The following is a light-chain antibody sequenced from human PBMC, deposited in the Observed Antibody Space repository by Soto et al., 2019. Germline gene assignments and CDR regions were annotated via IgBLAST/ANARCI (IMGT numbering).Light chain of an antibody. CDR2: AAS. V-gene: IGKV3-20*01. CDR1: QSVGSA. J-gene: IGKJ5*01. CDR3: QQYGSSPIT. Sequence: ENVLTQFPGTLSLSPVERATLSCRASQSVGSALAWYQHKPGQAPRLLISAASSSATGIPDSFSGSRSGADFTLTISRLEPEDFALYYCQQYGSSPITFGQGTRLEI.